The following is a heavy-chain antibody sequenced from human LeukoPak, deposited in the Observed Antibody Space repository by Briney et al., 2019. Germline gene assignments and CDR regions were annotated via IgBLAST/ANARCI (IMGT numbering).Heavy chain of an antibody. CDR1: GGSISSGDSY. J-gene: IGHJ5*02. V-gene: IGHV4-30-4*01. Sequence: PSETLSLTCTVSGGSISSGDSYWSWIRQPPGKGLEWIGYIYYSGSTYYNPSLKSRVTISVDTSKNQFSLKLSSVTAADTAVYYCAREGRDYYDSSGYSNWFDPWGQGTLVTVSS. D-gene: IGHD3-22*01. CDR2: IYYSGST. CDR3: AREGRDYYDSSGYSNWFDP.